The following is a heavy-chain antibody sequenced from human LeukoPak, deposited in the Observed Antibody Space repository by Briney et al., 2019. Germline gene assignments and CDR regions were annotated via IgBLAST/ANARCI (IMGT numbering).Heavy chain of an antibody. CDR1: GFTFSSYS. Sequence: GGSLRLSCAASGFTFSSYSMNWVRQAPGKGLEWVSYISSSSSTIYYADSVKGRFTISRDNAKNSLYLQMNSLRDEDTAVYYCARDHGVAGYYYYGMDVWGQGTTVTVSS. CDR3: ARDHGVAGYYYYGMDV. D-gene: IGHD6-19*01. J-gene: IGHJ6*02. CDR2: ISSSSSTI. V-gene: IGHV3-48*02.